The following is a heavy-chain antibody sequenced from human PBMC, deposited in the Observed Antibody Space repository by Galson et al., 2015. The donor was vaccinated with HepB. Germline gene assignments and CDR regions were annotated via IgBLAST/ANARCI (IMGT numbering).Heavy chain of an antibody. CDR2: INSDGSYT. CDR1: GFTFSSYW. Sequence: SLRLSCAASGFTFSSYWMHWVRQAPGKGLVWVSRINSDGSYTTYADSVKGRFTISRDNAKNTLYLQMNSLRAEDAAVYYCARARAPGGNFDYWGQGTLVTVPS. J-gene: IGHJ4*02. V-gene: IGHV3-74*01. CDR3: ARARAPGGNFDY. D-gene: IGHD1-1*01.